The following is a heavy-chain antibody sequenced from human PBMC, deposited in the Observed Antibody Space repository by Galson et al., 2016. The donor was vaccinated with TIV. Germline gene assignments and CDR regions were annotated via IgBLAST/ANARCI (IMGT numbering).Heavy chain of an antibody. Sequence: ETLSLTCTVSGDSISSNNYYWGWIRQPPGKGLEWIGSIYYTGSTFYNPSLKSRVTISVDTSTNQFSLRLSSVTAADTAIYYCAWSGWEPSYFQHWGQGTLVTVSS. D-gene: IGHD1-26*01. CDR3: AWSGWEPSYFQH. V-gene: IGHV4-39*07. CDR2: IYYTGST. CDR1: GDSISSNNYY. J-gene: IGHJ1*01.